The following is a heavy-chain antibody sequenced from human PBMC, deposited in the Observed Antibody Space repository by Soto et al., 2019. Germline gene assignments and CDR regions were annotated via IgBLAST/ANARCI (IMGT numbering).Heavy chain of an antibody. Sequence: GASVKVSCKASGYTFTSYAMHWVRQAPGQRLEWMGWINAGNGNTKYSQKFQGRVTITRDTSASTAYMELSSLRSEDTAVYYCARDLYQSSGWYVEGYWGQGTLVTVSS. D-gene: IGHD6-19*01. CDR1: GYTFTSYA. CDR2: INAGNGNT. CDR3: ARDLYQSSGWYVEGY. J-gene: IGHJ4*02. V-gene: IGHV1-3*01.